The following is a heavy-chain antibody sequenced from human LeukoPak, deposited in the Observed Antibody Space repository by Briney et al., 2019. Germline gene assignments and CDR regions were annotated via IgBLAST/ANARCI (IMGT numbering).Heavy chain of an antibody. J-gene: IGHJ5*02. CDR2: IYSGGST. CDR1: GFTVSSNY. V-gene: IGHV3-53*01. D-gene: IGHD6-19*01. CDR3: ARDSSGWYRWFDP. Sequence: GGTLRLSCAASGFTVSSNYMSWVRQAPGKGLEWVSVIYSGGSTYYADSVKGRFTISRDNSKNTLYLQMNSLRADDTAVYYCARDSSGWYRWFDPWGQGTLVTVSS.